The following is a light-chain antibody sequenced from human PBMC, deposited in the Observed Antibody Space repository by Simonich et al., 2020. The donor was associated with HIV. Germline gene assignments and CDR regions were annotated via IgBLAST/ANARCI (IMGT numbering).Light chain of an antibody. CDR3: SSYTSSSTLV. J-gene: IGLJ2*01. CDR1: SSDVGGYNY. Sequence: QSALTQPRSVSGSPGQSVTISCTGTSSDVGGYNYVSWDQQHPGKAPKLMIYDVSKRPSGVPDRFSGSKSGNTASLTISGLQAEDEADYYCSSYTSSSTLVFGGGTKLTVL. CDR2: DVS. V-gene: IGLV2-11*01.